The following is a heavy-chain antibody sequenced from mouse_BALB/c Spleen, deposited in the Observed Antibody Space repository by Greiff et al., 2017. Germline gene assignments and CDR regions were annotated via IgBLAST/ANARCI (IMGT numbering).Heavy chain of an antibody. Sequence: EVQGVESGGDLVKPGGSLKLSCAASGFTFSSYGMSWVRQTPDKRLEWVATISSGGSYTYYPDSVKGRFTISRDNAKNTLYLQMSSLKSEDTAMYYCARQDGYEGFAYWGQGTLVTVSA. D-gene: IGHD2-2*01. V-gene: IGHV5-6*01. J-gene: IGHJ3*01. CDR1: GFTFSSYG. CDR3: ARQDGYEGFAY. CDR2: ISSGGSYT.